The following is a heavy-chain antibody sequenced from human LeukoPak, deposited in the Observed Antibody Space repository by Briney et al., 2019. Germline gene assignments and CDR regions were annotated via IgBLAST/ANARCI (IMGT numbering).Heavy chain of an antibody. J-gene: IGHJ4*02. CDR3: ARVGARQVLEY. CDR2: IKQDGGEK. Sequence: GGSLRLSCAASEFTFSSYWMSWVRQAPGKGLEWVANIKQDGGEKYYLDSVKGRFTVSRDNAKNSLYLQMNSLRAEDTAVYYCARVGARQVLEYWGQGTLVTVSS. D-gene: IGHD4-17*01. CDR1: EFTFSSYW. V-gene: IGHV3-7*01.